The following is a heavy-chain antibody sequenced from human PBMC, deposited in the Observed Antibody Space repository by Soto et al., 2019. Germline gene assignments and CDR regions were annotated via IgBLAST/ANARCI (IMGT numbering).Heavy chain of an antibody. CDR2: ISDDGSNQ. J-gene: IGHJ6*02. CDR1: GITFSRYG. D-gene: IGHD6-25*01. Sequence: QAGGSLRLSCAASGITFSRYGMHWVRQAPGKGLEWVAVISDDGSNQYYADSVKGRFTISRDDSKNTLYLQMNSLRAEDTAVYYCARCRLPYYYYYAMDVWGQGTTVTVSS. CDR3: ARCRLPYYYYYAMDV. V-gene: IGHV3-30*03.